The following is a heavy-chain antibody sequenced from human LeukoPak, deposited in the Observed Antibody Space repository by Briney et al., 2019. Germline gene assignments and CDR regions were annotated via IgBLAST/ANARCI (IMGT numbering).Heavy chain of an antibody. J-gene: IGHJ4*02. Sequence: PSETLSLTCAVSGYSISSGYYWGWIRQPPGKGLEWIGSIYHSGSTYYNPSLKSRVTISVDTSKNQFSLKLSSVTAADTAVYYCARLGYCSSTSRENWGQGTLVTVSS. CDR2: IYHSGST. D-gene: IGHD2-2*03. CDR1: GYSISSGYY. V-gene: IGHV4-38-2*01. CDR3: ARLGYCSSTSREN.